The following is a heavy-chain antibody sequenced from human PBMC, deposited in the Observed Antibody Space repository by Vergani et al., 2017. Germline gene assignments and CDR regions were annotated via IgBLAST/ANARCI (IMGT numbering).Heavy chain of an antibody. CDR3: ARGVSSYGGFDY. Sequence: QVQLQESGPGLVKPSQTLSLTCTVSGGSISSYYWSWIRQPPGKGLEWIGYIYYSGSTNYNPSLKSRVTISVDTSKNQFSLKLSSVTAADTAVYYCARGVSSYGGFDYWGQGTLVTVSS. D-gene: IGHD5-18*01. CDR1: GGSISSYY. CDR2: IYYSGST. V-gene: IGHV4-59*01. J-gene: IGHJ4*02.